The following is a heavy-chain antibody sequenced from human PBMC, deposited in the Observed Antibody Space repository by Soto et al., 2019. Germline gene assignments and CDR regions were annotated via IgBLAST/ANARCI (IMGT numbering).Heavy chain of an antibody. V-gene: IGHV1-3*01. CDR2: INAGNGNA. J-gene: IGHJ4*02. Sequence: GASVKVSCKASGYTFTSYAIHWVRQAPGQRLEWMGWINAGNGNAKYSQKFQGRVTITRDTSTSTAYMELSSLRSEDTAVYYCATALKYGGFDYGGQGTLVTVSS. D-gene: IGHD4-17*01. CDR3: ATALKYGGFDY. CDR1: GYTFTSYA.